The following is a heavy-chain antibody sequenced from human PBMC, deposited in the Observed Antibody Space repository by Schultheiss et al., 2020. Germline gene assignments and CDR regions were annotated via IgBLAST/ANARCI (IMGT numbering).Heavy chain of an antibody. D-gene: IGHD2-2*01. Sequence: GSLRLPCAASGFNFSTHGMNWVRQAPGKGLEWVSSISASSSNIYYADPVKGRFTISRDNAKNSLYLQMNSLRVEDTAVYYCARHGESTNSFYYYGMDLWGQGTTVTGSS. CDR2: ISASSSNI. CDR1: GFNFSTHG. CDR3: ARHGESTNSFYYYGMDL. V-gene: IGHV3-21*01. J-gene: IGHJ6*02.